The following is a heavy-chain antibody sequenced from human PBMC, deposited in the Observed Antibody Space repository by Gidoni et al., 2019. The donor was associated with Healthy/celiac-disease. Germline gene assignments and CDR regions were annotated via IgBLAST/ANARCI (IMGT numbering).Heavy chain of an antibody. CDR1: GGSISSYY. CDR3: AGRYTIAAAAHAFDI. V-gene: IGHV4-59*01. Sequence: QVQLQESGPGLVKPSETLSLTCTVPGGSISSYYWSWIRQPPGKGLEWIGYIYYSGSTNYNPSLKSRVTISVDTSKNQFSLKLSSVTAADTAVYYCAGRYTIAAAAHAFDIWGQGTMVTVSS. CDR2: IYYSGST. J-gene: IGHJ3*02. D-gene: IGHD6-13*01.